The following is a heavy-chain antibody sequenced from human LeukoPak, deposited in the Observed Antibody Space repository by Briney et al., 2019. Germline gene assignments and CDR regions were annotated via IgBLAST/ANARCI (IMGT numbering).Heavy chain of an antibody. J-gene: IGHJ4*02. CDR2: ISYSGNT. D-gene: IGHD5-24*01. CDR3: ARERLVDLATIFDY. CDR1: GDSVSSDSYY. Sequence: SETLSLTCSVSGDSVSSDSYYWSWIRQPPGKGLEWIGSISYSGNTDYNPSLKSRLTISVDTSKNQFSLKLSSVTAADTAVYYCARERLVDLATIFDYWGQGALVTVSS. V-gene: IGHV4-61*01.